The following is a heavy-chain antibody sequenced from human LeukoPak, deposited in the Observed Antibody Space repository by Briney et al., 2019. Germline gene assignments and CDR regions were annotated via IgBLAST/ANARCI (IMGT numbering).Heavy chain of an antibody. J-gene: IGHJ4*02. V-gene: IGHV3-74*01. CDR2: INSDGSST. CDR3: VSGLSEWSLDY. D-gene: IGHD3-3*01. Sequence: PGGSLRLSCAASGFTFSSYWMHWVRQVPGKGLAWVSRINSDGSSTSYADSVKGRFTISRDNAKKTLYLQMNSLRAEDTAVYYCVSGLSEWSLDYWGQGTLVTVSS. CDR1: GFTFSSYW.